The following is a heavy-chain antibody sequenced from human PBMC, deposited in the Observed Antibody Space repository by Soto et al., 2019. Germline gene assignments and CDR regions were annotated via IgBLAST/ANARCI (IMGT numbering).Heavy chain of an antibody. CDR1: GGSISSGGYS. Sequence: QLQLQESGSGLVKPSQTLSVTCAVSGGSISSGGYSWSWIRQPPGKGLEWIGYIYHSGSAYYDPSIKSPARISLARSKNQFSPRLRAGTAADTAGNYYARVGSRSSLFDYWGQGTLVTVSS. CDR2: IYHSGSA. D-gene: IGHD1-26*01. CDR3: ARVGSRSSLFDY. V-gene: IGHV4-30-2*01. J-gene: IGHJ4*02.